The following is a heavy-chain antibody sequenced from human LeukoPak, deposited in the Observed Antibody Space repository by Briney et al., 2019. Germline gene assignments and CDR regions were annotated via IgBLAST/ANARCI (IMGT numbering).Heavy chain of an antibody. Sequence: ASVKVSCKASGYTFTSYYMHWVRQAPGQGLEWMGIINPSGGSTSYAQKFQGGVTMTRDTSTSTVYMELSSLRSEDTAVYYCARAPMPSSGYYYDSSGYFDYWGQGTLVTVSS. D-gene: IGHD3-22*01. CDR3: ARAPMPSSGYYYDSSGYFDY. CDR2: INPSGGST. V-gene: IGHV1-46*01. J-gene: IGHJ4*02. CDR1: GYTFTSYY.